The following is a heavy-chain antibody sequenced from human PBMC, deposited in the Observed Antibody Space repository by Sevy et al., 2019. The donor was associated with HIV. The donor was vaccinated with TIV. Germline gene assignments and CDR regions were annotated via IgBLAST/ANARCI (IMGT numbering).Heavy chain of an antibody. J-gene: IGHJ5*02. Sequence: GGSLRLSCAASGFTFSSYWMRWVRQAPGKGLVWVSRINSDGSSTSYADSVKGRFTISRDNAKNTLYLQMNSLRAEDTAVYYCARGGRLNNWFDPWGQGTLVTVSS. V-gene: IGHV3-74*01. CDR2: INSDGSST. CDR3: ARGGRLNNWFDP. D-gene: IGHD3-10*01. CDR1: GFTFSSYW.